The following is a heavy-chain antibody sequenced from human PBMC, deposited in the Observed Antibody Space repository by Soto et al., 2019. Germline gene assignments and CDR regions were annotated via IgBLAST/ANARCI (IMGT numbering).Heavy chain of an antibody. CDR1: GGTFSSYA. Sequence: SVKVSCEACGGTFSSYAISWVRQAPGQGLEWMGGIIPIFGTANYAQKFQGRVTITADESTSTAYMELSSLRSEDTAVYYCAGGDYYDSSGYFAFDIWGQGTMVTVSS. D-gene: IGHD3-22*01. J-gene: IGHJ3*02. CDR2: IIPIFGTA. CDR3: AGGDYYDSSGYFAFDI. V-gene: IGHV1-69*13.